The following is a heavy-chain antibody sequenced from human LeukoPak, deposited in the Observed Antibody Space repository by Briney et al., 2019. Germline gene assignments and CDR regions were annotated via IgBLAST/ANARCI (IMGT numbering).Heavy chain of an antibody. V-gene: IGHV3-23*01. D-gene: IGHD3-22*01. CDR1: GFTFSSYW. Sequence: GGSLRLSCVASGFTFSSYWMGWVRQAPGKGLEWVSAISGSGGSTYYADSVKGRFTISRDNSKNTLYLQMNSLRAEDTAVYYCAKGPHYYDSSGYYYGDWGQGTLVTVSS. CDR2: ISGSGGST. J-gene: IGHJ4*02. CDR3: AKGPHYYDSSGYYYGD.